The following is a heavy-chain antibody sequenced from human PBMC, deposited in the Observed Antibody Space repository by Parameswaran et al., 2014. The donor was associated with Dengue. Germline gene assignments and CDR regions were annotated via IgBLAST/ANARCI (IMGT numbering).Heavy chain of an antibody. CDR2: ISSSSYI. Sequence: VRQMPGKGLEWVSSISSSSYIYYADSVKGRFTISRDNAKNSLYLQMNSLRAEDTAVYYCGGITMVRGVTPFDAFDIWGQGTMVTVSS. J-gene: IGHJ3*02. CDR3: GGITMVRGVTPFDAFDI. V-gene: IGHV3-69-1*01. D-gene: IGHD3-10*01.